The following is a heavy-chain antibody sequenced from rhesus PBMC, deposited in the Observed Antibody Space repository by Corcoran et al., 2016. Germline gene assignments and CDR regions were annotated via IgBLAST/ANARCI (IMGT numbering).Heavy chain of an antibody. CDR1: GGSISSGYD. J-gene: IGHJ4*01. V-gene: IGHV4-76*01. CDR3: ARDRANFDY. CDR2: IYGRSGST. Sequence: QVQLQESGPGVVKPSETLSLTCAVSGGSISSGYDWSWIRQPPGKGLEWIGYIYGRSGSTHYNPSLKNRVTISKDASKIQFSLKLSSVTAADTAVYYCARDRANFDYWGQGVLVTVSS.